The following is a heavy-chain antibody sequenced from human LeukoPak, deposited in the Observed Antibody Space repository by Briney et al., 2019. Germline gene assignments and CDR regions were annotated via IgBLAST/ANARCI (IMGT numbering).Heavy chain of an antibody. D-gene: IGHD3-3*01. CDR2: IDSGSSYI. CDR1: GFTLSTYT. V-gene: IGHV3-21*01. CDR3: ARAGHYDFWSGYQQYNWFDP. Sequence: GGSLRLSCAASGFTLSTYTMNWVRQAPGKGLEWVSFIDSGSSYIYYADSVKGRFTISRDNAKNSLYLQMNSLRAEDTAVYYCARAGHYDFWSGYQQYNWFDPWGQGTLVTVSS. J-gene: IGHJ5*02.